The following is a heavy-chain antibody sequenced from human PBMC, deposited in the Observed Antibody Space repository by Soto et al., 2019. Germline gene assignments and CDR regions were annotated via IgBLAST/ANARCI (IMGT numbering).Heavy chain of an antibody. Sequence: ASVXVSFKASCYPFTNYGLNWFLQAPGQGLEWMGWISGHSGGTKYGPKFRDRMTMVADKSSKTAYMELRSLKSDDTAVYYCAKEGGNGARMQICGMEVWGKGTKV. V-gene: IGHV1-18*01. CDR3: AKEGGNGARMQICGMEV. J-gene: IGHJ6*04. CDR2: ISGHSGGT. CDR1: CYPFTNYG. D-gene: IGHD1-26*01.